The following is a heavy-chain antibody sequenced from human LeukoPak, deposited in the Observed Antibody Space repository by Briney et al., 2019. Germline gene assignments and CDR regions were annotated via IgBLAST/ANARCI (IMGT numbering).Heavy chain of an antibody. CDR2: IYHSGST. V-gene: IGHV4-4*02. Sequence: PSGTLSLTCAVSGGSISSSNWWSWVRQPPGKGLEWIGEIYHSGSTNYNPSLKSRVTISVDKSKNQFSLKLSSVTAADTAVYYCARDFGTYGDYKAYFDYWGQGTLVTVSS. CDR3: ARDFGTYGDYKAYFDY. CDR1: GGSISSSNW. D-gene: IGHD4-17*01. J-gene: IGHJ4*02.